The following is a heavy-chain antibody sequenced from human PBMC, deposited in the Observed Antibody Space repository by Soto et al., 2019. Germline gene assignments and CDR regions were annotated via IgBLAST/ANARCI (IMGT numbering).Heavy chain of an antibody. D-gene: IGHD3-22*01. CDR2: INPSGGST. CDR1: GYTFTSYY. CDR3: ARGYSNYDDSSGYYHRDYYGMDV. Sequence: ASVKVSCKASGYTFTSYYMHWVRQAPGQGLEWMGIINPSGGSTSYAQKFQGRVTMTRDTSTSTVYMELSSLRSEDTAVYYCARGYSNYDDSSGYYHRDYYGMDVWGQGTTVTVSS. V-gene: IGHV1-46*01. J-gene: IGHJ6*02.